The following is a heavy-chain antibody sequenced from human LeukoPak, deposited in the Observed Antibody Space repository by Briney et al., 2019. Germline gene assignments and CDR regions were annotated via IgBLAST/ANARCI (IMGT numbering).Heavy chain of an antibody. CDR1: GFTFSSYG. J-gene: IGHJ6*02. CDR3: ARDRGLRYFDWLSPILEFSMDV. D-gene: IGHD3-9*01. V-gene: IGHV3-33*01. Sequence: PGGSLRLSCAASGFTFSSYGMHWVRQAPGKGVEWVAVIWYDGSNKYYADSVKGRFTISRDNSKNKMYLQMNSLRAEETAVYYCARDRGLRYFDWLSPILEFSMDVWGQGTTVTVSS. CDR2: IWYDGSNK.